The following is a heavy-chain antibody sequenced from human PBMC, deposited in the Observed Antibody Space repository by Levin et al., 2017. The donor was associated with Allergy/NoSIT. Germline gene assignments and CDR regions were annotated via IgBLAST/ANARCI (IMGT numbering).Heavy chain of an antibody. Sequence: PGGSLRLSCTVSGGSISSYYWSWIRQPPGKGLEWIGYIYSSGTTKYNPSLESRVTISVDTSKDQFSLKLSSVTAADTAVYYCARHGYYYDNVDYWGQGTLVTVSS. D-gene: IGHD3-22*01. J-gene: IGHJ4*02. V-gene: IGHV4-59*08. CDR1: GGSISSYY. CDR3: ARHGYYYDNVDY. CDR2: IYSSGTT.